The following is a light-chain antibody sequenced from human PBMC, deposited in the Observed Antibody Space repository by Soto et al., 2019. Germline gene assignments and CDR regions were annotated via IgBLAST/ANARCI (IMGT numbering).Light chain of an antibody. Sequence: EIVLTQPPGTLSLSPGERATLSCRASQSVSSSFLAWYQQKPGQAPRLLIYGASSRATGIPDRFSGSGSGTDFTLTISRLEPEGVAVYYCQQYGSSPLTFGGGTKVEI. V-gene: IGKV3-20*01. CDR3: QQYGSSPLT. J-gene: IGKJ4*01. CDR1: QSVSSSF. CDR2: GAS.